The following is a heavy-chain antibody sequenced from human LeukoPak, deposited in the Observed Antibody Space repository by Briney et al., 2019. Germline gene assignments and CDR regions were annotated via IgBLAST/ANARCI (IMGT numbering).Heavy chain of an antibody. CDR2: ISSSSSYI. V-gene: IGHV3-21*01. J-gene: IGHJ4*02. CDR1: GFTFSSYS. CDR3: ARDLRKYCSGGSCYSPLDY. Sequence: PGGSLRLSCAASGFTFSSYSMNWVRQAPGKGLEWVSSISSSSSYIYYADSVKGRFTISRDNAKNSLYLQMNSLRAEDTAVYYCARDLRKYCSGGSCYSPLDYWGQGTLVTVSS. D-gene: IGHD2-15*01.